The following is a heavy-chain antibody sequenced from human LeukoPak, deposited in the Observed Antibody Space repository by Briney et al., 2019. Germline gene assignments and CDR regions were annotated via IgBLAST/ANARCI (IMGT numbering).Heavy chain of an antibody. V-gene: IGHV4-4*07. Sequence: TPSETLSLTCTVSGGSISNYHWTWIRQPAGKGLEWIGQIHTSGSTNYNPPLKSRVTMSIDTPENQVSLTMRSVTAADTAVYYCARRDYSSGWSFDKWGQGTLVTVSS. CDR2: IHTSGST. CDR3: ARRDYSSGWSFDK. D-gene: IGHD6-19*01. CDR1: GGSISNYH. J-gene: IGHJ4*02.